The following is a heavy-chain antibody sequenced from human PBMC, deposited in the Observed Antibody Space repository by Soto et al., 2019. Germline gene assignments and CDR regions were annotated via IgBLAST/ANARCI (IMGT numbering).Heavy chain of an antibody. V-gene: IGHV3-30*04. J-gene: IGHJ6*02. D-gene: IGHD3-9*01. CDR1: KFTFASYV. Sequence: QVQLVESGGGVVQPERSQRLSCTASKFTFASYVMHWVRQAPGEGLEWVALISFDGTNKYYADSVKGRFTISRDNSKNTMYLQMNSLRPQDTAVSYGASEKFPTIMEGMSAMGIWGPENNGTV. CDR3: ASEKFPTIMEGMSAMGI. CDR2: ISFDGTNK.